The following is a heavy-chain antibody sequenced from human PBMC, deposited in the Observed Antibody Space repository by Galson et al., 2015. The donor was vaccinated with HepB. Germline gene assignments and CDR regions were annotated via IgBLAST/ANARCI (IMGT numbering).Heavy chain of an antibody. V-gene: IGHV2-5*02. CDR2: IYWDDHK. CDR1: GFSLTTGEVG. Sequence: PALVKPTQTLTLTCTFSGFSLTTGEVGVGWIRQPPGKALEWLALIYWDDHKRYSPSLKSRLTIAKDTSKNQVVLTLTNMDPVDTATYYCAHTPYGDYVGGSFNSWGQGTLVTVSS. CDR3: AHTPYGDYVGGSFNS. J-gene: IGHJ5*01. D-gene: IGHD4-17*01.